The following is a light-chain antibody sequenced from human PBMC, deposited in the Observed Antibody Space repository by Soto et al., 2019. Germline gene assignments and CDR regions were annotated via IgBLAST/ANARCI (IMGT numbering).Light chain of an antibody. V-gene: IGKV3-20*01. Sequence: EIVLTQSPGTLSLSPGERATLSCRASQSVSSSYLAWYQQKPGQAPRLLIYGASSRVTGIPDRFSGSGSGTDFTLTISRLEPEDFAVYYCQRYTSSPGTFGGGTKVDIK. J-gene: IGKJ4*01. CDR2: GAS. CDR3: QRYTSSPGT. CDR1: QSVSSSY.